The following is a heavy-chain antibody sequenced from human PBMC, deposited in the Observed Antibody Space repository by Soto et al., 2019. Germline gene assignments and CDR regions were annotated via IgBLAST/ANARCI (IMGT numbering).Heavy chain of an antibody. CDR1: GFTFSDYA. Sequence: EVQLVQHGGGLVQPGGSLRLTCAASGFTFSDYAMSWVRQAPGKGLEWASTVSASASNTHYADSVKGRFTISRDNSKNTLFLQMDSLRAEDTALYYCANVPIWCGSSRCYTEGFDYWGQGTLVIVSS. V-gene: IGHV3-23*04. CDR2: VSASASNT. CDR3: ANVPIWCGSSRCYTEGFDY. D-gene: IGHD2-2*01. J-gene: IGHJ4*02.